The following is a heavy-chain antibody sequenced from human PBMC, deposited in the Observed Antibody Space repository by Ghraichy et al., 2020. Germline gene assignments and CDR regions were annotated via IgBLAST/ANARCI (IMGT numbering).Heavy chain of an antibody. CDR1: GFTFSSYA. Sequence: GGSLRLSCAASGFTFSSYAMSWVRQAPGKGLEWVSAISGSGGSTYYADSVKGRFTISRDNSKNTLYLQMNSLRAEDTAVYYCAKGGDVSGWYVTDYYYYMDVWGKGTTVTVSS. CDR2: ISGSGGST. V-gene: IGHV3-23*01. CDR3: AKGGDVSGWYVTDYYYYMDV. J-gene: IGHJ6*03. D-gene: IGHD6-19*01.